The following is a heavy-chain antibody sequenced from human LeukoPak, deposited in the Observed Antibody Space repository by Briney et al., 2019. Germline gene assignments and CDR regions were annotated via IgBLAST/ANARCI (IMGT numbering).Heavy chain of an antibody. CDR1: GGSISSSSYY. J-gene: IGHJ4*02. V-gene: IGHV4-39*07. Sequence: SETLSLTCTVSGGSISSSSYYWGWIRQPPGKGLEWIGRIYTSGRTSYNPSLKSRVTMSLDTSKNQFSLKLTSVTAADTAVYYCAREFYGGQPAYWGQGTLVTVSS. CDR2: IYTSGRT. CDR3: AREFYGGQPAY. D-gene: IGHD4-23*01.